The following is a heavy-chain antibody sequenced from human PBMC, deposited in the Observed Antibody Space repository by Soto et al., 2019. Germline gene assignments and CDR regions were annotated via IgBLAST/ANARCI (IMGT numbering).Heavy chain of an antibody. CDR1: GGSISGYY. CDR2: IHYSGST. D-gene: IGHD6-6*01. Sequence: SETLSLTCTVSGGSISGYYWSWIRQPPKKGLEWIGYIHYSGSTNYSPSFKSRVTISLDTSKNQFSLKLNSVTAADTAVYYCARKSRHSSSYFDYWGQGTLVTVSS. CDR3: ARKSRHSSSYFDY. J-gene: IGHJ4*02. V-gene: IGHV4-59*12.